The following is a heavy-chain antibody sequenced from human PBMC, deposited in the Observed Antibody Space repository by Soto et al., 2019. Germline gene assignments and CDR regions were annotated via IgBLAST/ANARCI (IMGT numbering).Heavy chain of an antibody. Sequence: ASVKVSCKASGGTFSSYAISWVRQAPGQGLEWMGEIIPIFGTANYAQKFQGRVTITADKSTSTAYMEPSSLRSEDTAVYYCARDEGGYCSGGSCYSSEYYWGQGTLVTVSS. V-gene: IGHV1-69*06. CDR3: ARDEGGYCSGGSCYSSEYY. CDR2: IIPIFGTA. D-gene: IGHD2-15*01. CDR1: GGTFSSYA. J-gene: IGHJ4*02.